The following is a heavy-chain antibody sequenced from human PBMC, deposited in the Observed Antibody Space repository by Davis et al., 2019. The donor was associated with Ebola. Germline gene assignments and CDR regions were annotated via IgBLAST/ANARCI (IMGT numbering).Heavy chain of an antibody. CDR2: IYHGGIT. Sequence: SETLSLTCAVSGDSISSRNWWSWVRQSPGKGLEWIGEIYHGGITNYNPSLKSRVTISVDKSKNEFSLKLRSVTAADTAVYYCARDYYDSSGYLHYFDYWGQGTLVTVSS. J-gene: IGHJ4*02. V-gene: IGHV4-4*02. CDR3: ARDYYDSSGYLHYFDY. D-gene: IGHD3-22*01. CDR1: GDSISSRNW.